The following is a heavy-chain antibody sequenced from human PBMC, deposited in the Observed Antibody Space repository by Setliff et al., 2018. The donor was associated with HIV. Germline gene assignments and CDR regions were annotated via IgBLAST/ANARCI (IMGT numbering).Heavy chain of an antibody. CDR3: AACSASAYYYYYMDV. CDR2: IIPFLNLT. Sequence: SVKVSCKASGVTFSTYGITWVRQAPGQGLQWVGGIIPFLNLTHYAQQFRGRLTITADKSTTTAYMSLSSLRFEDTAVYYCAACSASAYYYYYMDVWDKGTTVTVSS. D-gene: IGHD2-15*01. J-gene: IGHJ6*03. CDR1: GVTFSTYG. V-gene: IGHV1-69*10.